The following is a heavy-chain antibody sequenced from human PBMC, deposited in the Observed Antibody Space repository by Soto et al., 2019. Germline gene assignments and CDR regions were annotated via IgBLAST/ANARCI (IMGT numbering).Heavy chain of an antibody. CDR1: GFTFSSYA. Sequence: GGSLRLSCAASGFTFSSYAMSWVRQAPGKGLEWVSAISGSGGSTYYADSVKGRFTISRDNSKNTLYLQMNSLRAEDTAVYYCAKGGGFWSGYPPYYFDYWGQGTLVTVSS. V-gene: IGHV3-23*01. D-gene: IGHD3-3*01. CDR2: ISGSGGST. J-gene: IGHJ4*02. CDR3: AKGGGFWSGYPPYYFDY.